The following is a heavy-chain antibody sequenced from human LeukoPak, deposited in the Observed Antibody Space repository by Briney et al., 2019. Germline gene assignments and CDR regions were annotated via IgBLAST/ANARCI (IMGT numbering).Heavy chain of an antibody. CDR2: IIPIFGTA. CDR3: ARDGVGDFGAFDI. D-gene: IGHD3-10*01. J-gene: IGHJ3*02. CDR1: GGTFSSYT. V-gene: IGHV1-69*01. Sequence: SLKVSCKASGGTFSSYTISWVREAPGQGLEWMGGIIPIFGTANYAQTFQGRVTITADESTSTAYMELSSLRSEDTAVNYCARDGVGDFGAFDIWGQGTMVTVPS.